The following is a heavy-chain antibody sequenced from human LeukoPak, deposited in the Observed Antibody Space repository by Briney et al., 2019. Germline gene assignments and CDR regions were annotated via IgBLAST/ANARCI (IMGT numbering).Heavy chain of an antibody. V-gene: IGHV3-7*05. CDR1: GLLFSNSW. CDR2: INQDGSAK. Sequence: PGGSLRLSCADSGLLFSNSWMACVRQAPGRGLEWLANINQDGSAKTCVDSVKGRFTISRDNAKNSLYLQMNSLRAEDTAMYYCARDCGYNAFDYWGQGSLVTVSS. D-gene: IGHD5-24*01. J-gene: IGHJ4*02. CDR3: ARDCGYNAFDY.